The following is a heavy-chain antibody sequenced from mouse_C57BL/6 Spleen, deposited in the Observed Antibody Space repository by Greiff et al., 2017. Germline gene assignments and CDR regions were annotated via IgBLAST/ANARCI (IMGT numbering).Heavy chain of an antibody. D-gene: IGHD2-1*01. Sequence: QVQLKESGPGLVAPSPCLSITCTVSGFSLTSYAMRWVRQPPGKGLEWLGVLWTGGGKNYNSALKSRLSISKENSKSPVFLKMNRLPTDDTARYYCARRGSYGNPGYFDVWGTGTTVTVSS. CDR3: ARRGSYGNPGYFDV. CDR2: LWTGGGK. J-gene: IGHJ1*03. V-gene: IGHV2-9-1*01. CDR1: GFSLTSYA.